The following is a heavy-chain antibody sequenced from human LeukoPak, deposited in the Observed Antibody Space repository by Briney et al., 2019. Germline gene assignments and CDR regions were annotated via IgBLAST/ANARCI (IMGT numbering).Heavy chain of an antibody. V-gene: IGHV4-59*01. CDR1: GGSISSYY. D-gene: IGHD1-1*01. J-gene: IGHJ6*02. CDR3: ASDSWYGMDV. CDR2: IYYSGST. Sequence: PSETLSLTCTVSGGSISSYYWSWIRQPPGKGLEWIGYIYYSGSTNYNPSLKSRVTISVDTSKNQFSLKLSSVTAADTAVYYCASDSWYGMDVWGQGTTVTVSS.